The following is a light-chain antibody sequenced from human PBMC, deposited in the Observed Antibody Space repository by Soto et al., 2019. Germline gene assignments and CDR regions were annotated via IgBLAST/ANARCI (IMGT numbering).Light chain of an antibody. CDR1: QGISTY. CDR3: QQSYSTTWT. J-gene: IGKJ1*01. CDR2: AAS. Sequence: DIQMTQSPSSLSASVGDRVTITCRASQGISTYLNWYQQKPGKAPKLLIYAASSLQSGVPSRFRGSESEPDFTLTISSLQPEDFANYSCQQSYSTTWTLGQGTKVDIK. V-gene: IGKV1-39*01.